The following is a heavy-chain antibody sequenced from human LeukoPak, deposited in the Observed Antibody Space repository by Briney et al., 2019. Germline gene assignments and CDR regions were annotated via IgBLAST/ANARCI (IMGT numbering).Heavy chain of an antibody. D-gene: IGHD5-18*01. CDR1: GCTPRDYG. Sequence: PGGGPRHSCRASGCTPRDYGTYGVREAPGERGEWVADIWCVGVNKYYEDSVKGQFVMCRVNFKDAQYLKMNSVRADDTAVYYCARDFFGYGYKYYYGMDVWGQGTMVTVSS. CDR2: IWCVGVNK. V-gene: IGHV3-33*01. CDR3: ARDFFGYGYKYYYGMDV. J-gene: IGHJ6*02.